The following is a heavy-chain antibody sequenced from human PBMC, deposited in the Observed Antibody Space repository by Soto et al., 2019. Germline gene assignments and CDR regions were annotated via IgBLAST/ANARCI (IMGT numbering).Heavy chain of an antibody. V-gene: IGHV3-11*01. CDR1: GFKVTDYY. D-gene: IGHD3-10*02. J-gene: IGHJ6*03. CDR3: ARGEDVFLYYYMDV. Sequence: QAQLVESGGGLVKPGGSLTLSCAVSGFKVTDYYMSWIRQAPGKGLDWVAMISRSGNTIHYADSVNGRFTISKDNAKNSLYLQMTSLSPEDAAVYYCARGEDVFLYYYMDVWCKGTTVIVSS. CDR2: ISRSGNTI.